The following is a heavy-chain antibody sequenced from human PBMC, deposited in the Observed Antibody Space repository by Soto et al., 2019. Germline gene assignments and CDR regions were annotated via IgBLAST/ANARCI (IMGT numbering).Heavy chain of an antibody. D-gene: IGHD6-13*01. CDR1: GGSISSSSFH. V-gene: IGHV4-39*01. Sequence: QLQLQESGPGLVKPSETLSLTCTVSGGSISSSSFHWGWIRQPPGKGLEWIGSIYYSGSTYYSPSLKSPVTISVDTSKHQFSLKLSSVTAADTAVYYCARRERAAGTDWWFDPWGQGTLVTVSS. CDR2: IYYSGST. CDR3: ARRERAAGTDWWFDP. J-gene: IGHJ5*02.